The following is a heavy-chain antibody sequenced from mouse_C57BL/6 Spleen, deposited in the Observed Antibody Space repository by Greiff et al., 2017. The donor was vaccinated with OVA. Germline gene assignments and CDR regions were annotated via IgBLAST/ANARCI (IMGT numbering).Heavy chain of an antibody. CDR1: GFTFSSYT. Sequence: EVQLVESGGGLVKPGGSLKLSCAASGFTFSSYTMSWVRQTPEKRLEWVATISGGGGNTYYPDSVKGRFTISRDNAKNTLYLQMSSLRSEDTALYYCARHDYDAMDYWGQGTSVTVSS. CDR3: ARHDYDAMDY. V-gene: IGHV5-9*01. J-gene: IGHJ4*01. CDR2: ISGGGGNT.